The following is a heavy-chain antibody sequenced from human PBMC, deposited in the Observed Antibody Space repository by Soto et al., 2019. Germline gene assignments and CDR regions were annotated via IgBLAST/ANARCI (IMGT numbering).Heavy chain of an antibody. V-gene: IGHV4-34*01. Sequence: SQTLPGPGAVYRGSGRGYYWSWIRQPPGKGLAWIGEINHSGSTNYNPSLKSRVTISVDTSKNQFSLKLSSVTAADTAVYYCARTRRGYSYGLGYENWFDPWGQGPLVTVSS. CDR3: ARTRRGYSYGLGYENWFDP. J-gene: IGHJ5*02. D-gene: IGHD5-18*01. CDR2: INHSGST. CDR1: RGSGRGYY.